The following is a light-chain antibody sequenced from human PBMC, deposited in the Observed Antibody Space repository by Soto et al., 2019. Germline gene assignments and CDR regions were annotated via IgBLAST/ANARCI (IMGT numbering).Light chain of an antibody. Sequence: QSALTQPPSASGSPGQSVTISCTGTSSDVGGYNYVSWYQQHPGKAPKLMIYEVSKRPSGVPDRFSGSKSGNTASLTVSGLQDEDEADYYCSSYASSSVVFGGGTKLTVL. CDR1: SSDVGGYNY. J-gene: IGLJ2*01. V-gene: IGLV2-8*01. CDR3: SSYASSSVV. CDR2: EVS.